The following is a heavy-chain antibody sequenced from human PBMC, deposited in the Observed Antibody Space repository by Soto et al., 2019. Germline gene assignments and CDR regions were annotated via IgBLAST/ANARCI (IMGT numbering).Heavy chain of an antibody. V-gene: IGHV1-3*01. Sequence: ASVKVSCTASGYTFTSYAMHWVRQAPGQRLEWMGWINAGNGNTKYSQKFQGRVTITRDTSASTAYMELSSLRSEDTAVYYCALNILTGYFRGSYYMDVWGKGTTVTVSS. CDR3: ALNILTGYFRGSYYMDV. D-gene: IGHD3-9*01. CDR1: GYTFTSYA. J-gene: IGHJ6*03. CDR2: INAGNGNT.